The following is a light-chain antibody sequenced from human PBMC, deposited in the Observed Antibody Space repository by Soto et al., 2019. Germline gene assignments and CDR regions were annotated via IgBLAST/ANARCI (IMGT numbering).Light chain of an antibody. CDR2: EVS. CDR1: SSDVGGYNY. V-gene: IGLV2-8*01. J-gene: IGLJ1*01. Sequence: QSALTQPPSASGSPGQSVTISCTGTSSDVGGYNYVSWYQQHPGKAPKLMIYEVSKRPSGVPDRFSGSKSGNTASLTVSGLQAEDEADYYCSSYAGSNAYAFGTGNKVTVL. CDR3: SSYAGSNAYA.